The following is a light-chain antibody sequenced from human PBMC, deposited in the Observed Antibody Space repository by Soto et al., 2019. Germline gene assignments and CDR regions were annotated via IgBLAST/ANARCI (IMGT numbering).Light chain of an antibody. J-gene: IGLJ2*01. CDR1: SSDVGGYNY. Sequence: QSALTQPPSASGSPGQSVTISCTGTSSDVGGYNYVSWYQQHPGKAPKLMISEVSKRPSGVPDRFSGSKSGNTASLTVSGLXAEXEADXXCSSFAGNNNLVFGGGTKLTVL. V-gene: IGLV2-8*01. CDR2: EVS. CDR3: SSFAGNNNLV.